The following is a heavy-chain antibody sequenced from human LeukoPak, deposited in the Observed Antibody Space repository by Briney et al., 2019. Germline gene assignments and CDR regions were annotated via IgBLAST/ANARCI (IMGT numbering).Heavy chain of an antibody. J-gene: IGHJ4*02. CDR2: TNTDGSST. Sequence: PGGSLRLSCGASGFTFSHYWMHWVRQAPGKGLVWVSRTNTDGSSTSYVDSVKGRFTISRDNAKNTMYLQMNSLRAEDTAMYYCVPTDSSGLDWGQGTLVTVSS. CDR1: GFTFSHYW. V-gene: IGHV3-74*01. D-gene: IGHD3-22*01. CDR3: VPTDSSGLD.